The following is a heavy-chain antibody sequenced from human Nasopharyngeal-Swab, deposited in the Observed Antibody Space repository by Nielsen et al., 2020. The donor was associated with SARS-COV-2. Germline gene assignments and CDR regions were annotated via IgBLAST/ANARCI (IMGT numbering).Heavy chain of an antibody. V-gene: IGHV4-39*07. CDR2: IYYSGST. Sequence: GSLRLSCTVSGGSISSSSYYWGWIRQPPGKGLEWIGSIYYSGSTYYNPSLKSRVTISVDTSKNQFSLKLSSVTAADTAVYYCARDSTTFGMDVWGQGTTVTVSS. D-gene: IGHD4-11*01. J-gene: IGHJ6*02. CDR3: ARDSTTFGMDV. CDR1: GGSISSSSYY.